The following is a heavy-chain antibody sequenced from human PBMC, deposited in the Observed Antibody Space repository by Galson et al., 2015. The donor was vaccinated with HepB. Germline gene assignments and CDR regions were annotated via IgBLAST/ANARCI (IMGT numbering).Heavy chain of an antibody. D-gene: IGHD1-7*01. Sequence: ETLSLTCTVSGGSISSSSYYWGWIRRPPGKGLEWIGSIYYSGSTYYNPSLKSRVTISVDTSKNQFSLKLSSVTAADTAVYYCARHGTPPSGFLFYWGQGTLVTVSS. CDR3: ARHGTPPSGFLFY. CDR2: IYYSGST. J-gene: IGHJ4*02. CDR1: GGSISSSSYY. V-gene: IGHV4-39*01.